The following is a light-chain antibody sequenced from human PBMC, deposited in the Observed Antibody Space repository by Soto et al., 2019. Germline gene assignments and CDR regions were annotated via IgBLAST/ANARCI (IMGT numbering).Light chain of an antibody. J-gene: IGLJ2*01. Sequence: QSALTQPASVSGSLGQSIAFSCTGTSSDIGDYNYVSWYQQLPGKAPKLMIYDVSNRPSGVSDRISGSVSGNTASLTISGLQPEDEADYYCSSYAGSTTVLFGGGTKLTVL. CDR3: SSYAGSTTVL. V-gene: IGLV2-14*01. CDR2: DVS. CDR1: SSDIGDYNY.